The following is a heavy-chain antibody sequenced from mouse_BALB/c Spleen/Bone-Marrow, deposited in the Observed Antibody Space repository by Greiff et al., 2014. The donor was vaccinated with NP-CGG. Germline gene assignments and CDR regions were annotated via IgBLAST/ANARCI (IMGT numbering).Heavy chain of an antibody. CDR2: ISDGGGYT. D-gene: IGHD2-10*02. CDR1: GFTFSDYH. J-gene: IGHJ4*01. V-gene: IGHV5-4*02. Sequence: VQLKESGGGLVKPGGSLKLSCAASGFTFSDYHMYWVRQTPEKRLEWVATISDGGGYTYYPDSVWGRFTISRDNAKNNPYLQMSSLKSEDTAMYYCARSGERYGAMDYWGQGTSVNVFS. CDR3: ARSGERYGAMDY.